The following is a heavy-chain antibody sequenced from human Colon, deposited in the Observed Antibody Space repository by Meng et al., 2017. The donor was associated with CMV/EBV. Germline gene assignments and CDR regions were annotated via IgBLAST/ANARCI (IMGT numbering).Heavy chain of an antibody. J-gene: IGHJ4*02. V-gene: IGHV3-66*02. CDR3: AAPGPSMIVVAY. CDR2: IYSGGET. Sequence: GESLKISCAASGFSLADYAMHWVRQAPGKGLEWVSLIYSGGETFYVDSVKGRFTISRDDSKNTLYLQMNSLRPEDTAVYYCAAPGPSMIVVAYWGQGTLVTVSS. D-gene: IGHD3-22*01. CDR1: GFSLADYA.